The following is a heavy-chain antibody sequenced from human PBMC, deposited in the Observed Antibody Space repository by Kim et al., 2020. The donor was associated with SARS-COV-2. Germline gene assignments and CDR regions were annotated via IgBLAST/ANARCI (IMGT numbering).Heavy chain of an antibody. D-gene: IGHD5-18*01. CDR1: GFTFSSYG. J-gene: IGHJ4*02. V-gene: IGHV3-30*18. CDR3: AKDLRDTAMVWVY. Sequence: GGSLRLSCAASGFTFSSYGMHWVRQAPGKGLEWVAVISYDGSNKYYADSVKGRFTISRDNSKNTLYLQMNSLRAEDTAVYYCAKDLRDTAMVWVYWGQGTLVTVSS. CDR2: ISYDGSNK.